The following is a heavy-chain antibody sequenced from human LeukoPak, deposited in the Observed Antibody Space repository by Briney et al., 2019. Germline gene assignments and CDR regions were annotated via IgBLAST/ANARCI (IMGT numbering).Heavy chain of an antibody. V-gene: IGHV3-11*04. J-gene: IGHJ6*03. Sequence: GGSLRLSCAASGFTFSDYYMSWIRQAPGKGLEWVSYISSSGSTIYYADSVKGRFTISRDNAKNSLYLQMNSLRAEDTAVYYCARELRSMVRGVIPGYYYYYMDVRGKGTTVTVSS. CDR2: ISSSGSTI. CDR3: ARELRSMVRGVIPGYYYYYMDV. D-gene: IGHD3-10*01. CDR1: GFTFSDYY.